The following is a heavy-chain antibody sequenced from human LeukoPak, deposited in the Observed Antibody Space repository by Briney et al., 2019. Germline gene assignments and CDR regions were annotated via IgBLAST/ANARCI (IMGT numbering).Heavy chain of an antibody. J-gene: IGHJ4*02. D-gene: IGHD2-15*01. CDR2: IYYSGST. V-gene: IGHV4-31*03. Sequence: SETLSLTCTVSGGSISSGGYYWSWLRQHPGKGLEWIGYIYYSGSTYYNPSLKSRVTISVDTSKNQFSLKLSSVTAADTAVYYCARLPVGYCSGGSCYSFDYWGQGTLVTVSS. CDR3: ARLPVGYCSGGSCYSFDY. CDR1: GGSISSGGYY.